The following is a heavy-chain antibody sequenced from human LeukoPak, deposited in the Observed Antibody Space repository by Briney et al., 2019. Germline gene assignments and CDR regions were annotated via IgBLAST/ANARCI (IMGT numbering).Heavy chain of an antibody. CDR2: IYYSGST. V-gene: IGHV4-59*08. Sequence: PSETLSLTCTVSGGSISSYYWSWIRQPPGKGLEWIGYIYYSGSTNYNPSLKSRVTISVDTSKNQFSLKLSSVTAADTAVYYCARQRDYSSGWYATSPLFDYWGQGTLVTVSS. CDR3: ARQRDYSSGWYATSPLFDY. D-gene: IGHD6-19*01. J-gene: IGHJ4*02. CDR1: GGSISSYY.